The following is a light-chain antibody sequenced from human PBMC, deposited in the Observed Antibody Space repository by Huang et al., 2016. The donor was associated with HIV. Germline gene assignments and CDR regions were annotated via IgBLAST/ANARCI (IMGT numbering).Light chain of an antibody. J-gene: IGKJ4*01. Sequence: DIVLTQSPATLSLSPGQRATLSCRASQNINNYLVWYQQKPCQAPRLLIYDSFNRATGIPARFSGSGSGTDFTLTINTLEPEDFAVYYCQQRGAWPLTFGGGTKVEIK. CDR1: QNINNY. CDR2: DSF. CDR3: QQRGAWPLT. V-gene: IGKV3-11*01.